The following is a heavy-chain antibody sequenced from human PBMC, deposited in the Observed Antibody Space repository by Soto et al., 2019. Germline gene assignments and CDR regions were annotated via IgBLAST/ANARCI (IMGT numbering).Heavy chain of an antibody. D-gene: IGHD3-16*01. Sequence: LRLSCAASGFTFISYGMHWVRQSPGKGLEWVAFIWHDGGNKFYAESVKGRFTISRDNSKNTLYLQMASLSAEDTAMYYCARDGDVNTGFGKDYWGQGTLVTSPQ. CDR3: ARDGDVNTGFGKDY. V-gene: IGHV3-33*01. J-gene: IGHJ4*02. CDR1: GFTFISYG. CDR2: IWHDGGNK.